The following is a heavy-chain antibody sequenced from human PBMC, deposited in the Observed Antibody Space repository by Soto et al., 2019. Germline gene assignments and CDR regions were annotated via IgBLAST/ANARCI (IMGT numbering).Heavy chain of an antibody. CDR1: GYTFTGYY. CDR3: ARPPGYVSDWYYFDL. CDR2: ISPKSGGT. Sequence: ASVKVSCKASGYTFTGYYMHWVRQAPGQGFEWMGRISPKSGGTNYAQKFQGRVTMTWDTSLNTAYMELSSLMFEDTAVYYCARPPGYVSDWYYFDLWGQGTLVTVSS. V-gene: IGHV1-2*02. J-gene: IGHJ4*02. D-gene: IGHD3-9*01.